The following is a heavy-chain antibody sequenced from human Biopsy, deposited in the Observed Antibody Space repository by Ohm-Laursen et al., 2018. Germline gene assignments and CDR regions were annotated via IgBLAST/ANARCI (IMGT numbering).Heavy chain of an antibody. CDR2: IYYSVMT. CDR1: GGSISSYY. Sequence: SDTLSLTCIVSGGSISSYYWTWIRQPPGKGLEWIGHIYYSVMTNYNPSLQSRVSISVDTSRNQVSLTLSSVTAADTAVYYCARDSGILNYGNFKYYHYYGMDVWGQGTKVTVSS. V-gene: IGHV4-59*01. D-gene: IGHD4-11*01. CDR3: ARDSGILNYGNFKYYHYYGMDV. J-gene: IGHJ6*02.